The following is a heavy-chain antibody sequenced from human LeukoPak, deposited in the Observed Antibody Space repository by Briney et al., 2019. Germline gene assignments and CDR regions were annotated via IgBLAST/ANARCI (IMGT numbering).Heavy chain of an antibody. CDR1: GYTFNSYD. CDR2: MNPNSGNT. J-gene: IGHJ4*02. V-gene: IGHV1-8*01. Sequence: ASVTVSFKASGYTFNSYDINWVRQATGQGLEWMGWMNPNSGNTGYAQKFQDRVTITMNTSISTAYMELSSLRSEDTAIYYCARGSLDSSSWYAFIDYWGQGTLVTVSS. D-gene: IGHD6-13*01. CDR3: ARGSLDSSSWYAFIDY.